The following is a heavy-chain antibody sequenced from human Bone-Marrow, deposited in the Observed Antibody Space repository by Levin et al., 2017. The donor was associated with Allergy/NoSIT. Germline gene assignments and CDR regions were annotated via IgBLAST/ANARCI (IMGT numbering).Heavy chain of an antibody. Sequence: SCAASGFTFTSYWISWVRRAPGKGLEWVANIKPDGSGEYYVDSVKGRFSVSRDNAKNLVYLQMSSLRVDDTAMYYCARDFEVAAYDYWGQGTLVTVSS. J-gene: IGHJ4*02. V-gene: IGHV3-7*01. CDR2: IKPDGSGE. CDR1: GFTFTSYW. CDR3: ARDFEVAAYDY. D-gene: IGHD1-26*01.